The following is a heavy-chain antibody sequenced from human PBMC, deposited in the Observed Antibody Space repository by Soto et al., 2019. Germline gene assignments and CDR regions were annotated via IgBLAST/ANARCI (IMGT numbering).Heavy chain of an antibody. J-gene: IGHJ3*02. V-gene: IGHV3-21*01. D-gene: IGHD1-26*01. CDR3: ARVMVGATTRAFDI. CDR1: GFTFSSYS. CDR2: ISSSSSYI. Sequence: GSLRLSCASSGFTFSSYSMNLVLQAPGKGLEWVSSISSSSSYIYYTDSVKGRFTISRDNAKNSLYLQMNSLRAEDTAVYYCARVMVGATTRAFDIWGQGTMVTVSS.